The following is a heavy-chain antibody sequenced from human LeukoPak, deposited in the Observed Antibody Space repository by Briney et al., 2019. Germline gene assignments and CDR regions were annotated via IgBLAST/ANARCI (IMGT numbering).Heavy chain of an antibody. Sequence: ASVKVSCKASGYTFTGYYIHWVRQAPGHGLEWMGWISAFDGNTNSAQKFQGRVTMTTDTSSSTAYMELRSLTSDDTAVYYCARDGYGSGKGFFDYWGQGTLVTVSS. D-gene: IGHD3-10*01. J-gene: IGHJ4*02. CDR1: GYTFTGYY. CDR3: ARDGYGSGKGFFDY. CDR2: ISAFDGNT. V-gene: IGHV1-18*04.